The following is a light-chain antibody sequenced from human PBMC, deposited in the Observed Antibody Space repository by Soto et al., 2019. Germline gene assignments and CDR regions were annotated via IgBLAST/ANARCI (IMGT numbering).Light chain of an antibody. CDR1: SGHSSYA. V-gene: IGLV4-69*01. J-gene: IGLJ2*01. CDR2: LNSDGSH. CDR3: QTWGSGSVV. Sequence: QPVLTQSPSASASLGASVKLTCTLSSGHSSYAIAWHQQQPEKGPRSLMKLNSDGSHSKGGGIPRLFSATRCGAARYLTTSSHQSEEEDYYYGQTWGSGSVVFGGGTKVTVL.